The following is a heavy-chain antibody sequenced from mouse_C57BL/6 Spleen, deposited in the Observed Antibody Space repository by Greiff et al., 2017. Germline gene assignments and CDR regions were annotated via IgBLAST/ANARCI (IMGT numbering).Heavy chain of an antibody. V-gene: IGHV1-4*01. CDR3: ARGEVYYYGSSPAWFAY. CDR1: GYTFTSYT. Sequence: QVHVKQSGAELARPGASVKMSCKASGYTFTSYTMHWVKQRPGQGLEWIGYINPSSGYTKYNQKFKDKATLTADKSSSTAYVQLSSLTSEDSAVYYCARGEVYYYGSSPAWFAYWGQGTLVTVSA. CDR2: INPSSGYT. D-gene: IGHD1-1*01. J-gene: IGHJ3*01.